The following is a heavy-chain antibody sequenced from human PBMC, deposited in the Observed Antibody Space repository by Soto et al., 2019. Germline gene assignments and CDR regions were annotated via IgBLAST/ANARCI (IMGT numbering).Heavy chain of an antibody. CDR2: ISYDGARK. D-gene: IGHD2-15*01. Sequence: QVQLVESGGGVVQPGRSLRLSCAASGFTFSIYAMHWVRQAPGKGLEWVAVISYDGARKAYANSVKGRFTISRDTSKNTLYLQMNRLRVEDTAAYYCARGDREDTAVVIGARQGEYGMDVWGRGTKVTVSS. V-gene: IGHV3-30-3*01. CDR3: ARGDREDTAVVIGARQGEYGMDV. CDR1: GFTFSIYA. J-gene: IGHJ6*02.